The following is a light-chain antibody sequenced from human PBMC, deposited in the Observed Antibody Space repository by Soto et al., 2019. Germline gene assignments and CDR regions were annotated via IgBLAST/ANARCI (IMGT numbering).Light chain of an antibody. CDR3: QQYNLKCLS. Sequence: DIQMTQSPSTLSASIGDRVTITCRASQNISSWLSWYQQKPGKAPNLLIYQASILESGVPSRFSGSGSGTEFSLTISSLQPDDFAAFYCQQYNLKCLSFGGGTKVEIK. J-gene: IGKJ4*01. CDR1: QNISSW. V-gene: IGKV1-5*03. CDR2: QAS.